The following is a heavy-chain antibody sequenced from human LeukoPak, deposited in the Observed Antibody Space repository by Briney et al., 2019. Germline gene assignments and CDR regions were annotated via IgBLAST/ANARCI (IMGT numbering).Heavy chain of an antibody. D-gene: IGHD3-10*01. Sequence: SETLSLTCAVYGGSFSGYYWSWIRQPPGKGLEWIGEINHSGSTNYNPSLKSRVTISVDTSKNQFSLKLSSVTAADTAVYYCARHCSKLRGKLLWFGESPVWFDPWGQGTLVTVSS. CDR2: INHSGST. J-gene: IGHJ5*02. V-gene: IGHV4-34*01. CDR3: ARHCSKLRGKLLWFGESPVWFDP. CDR1: GGSFSGYY.